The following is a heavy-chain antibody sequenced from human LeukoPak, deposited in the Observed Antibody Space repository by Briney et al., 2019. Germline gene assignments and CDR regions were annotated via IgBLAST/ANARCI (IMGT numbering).Heavy chain of an antibody. CDR3: AREFFYGDYAPGC. J-gene: IGHJ4*02. V-gene: IGHV3-30*04. D-gene: IGHD4-17*01. Sequence: GRSLRLSCAASGFTLSSYAMHWVRQAPGKGLEWVAVISYDGSNKYYADSVKGRFTISRDNSKNTLYLQMNSLRAEDTAVYYCAREFFYGDYAPGCWGQGTLVTVSS. CDR1: GFTLSSYA. CDR2: ISYDGSNK.